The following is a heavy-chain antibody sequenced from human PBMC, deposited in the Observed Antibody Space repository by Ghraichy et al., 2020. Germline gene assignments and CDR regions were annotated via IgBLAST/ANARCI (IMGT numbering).Heavy chain of an antibody. D-gene: IGHD3-3*01. CDR1: GFTFSSYA. CDR2: ISGSGGST. V-gene: IGHV3-23*01. CDR3: VSRRSLEWLPYYGMDV. J-gene: IGHJ6*02. Sequence: GGSLRLSCAASGFTFSSYAMSWVRQAPGKGLEWVSAISGSGGSTYYADSVKGRFTISRDNSKNTLYLQMNSLRAEDTAVYYCVSRRSLEWLPYYGMDVWGQGTTVTVSS.